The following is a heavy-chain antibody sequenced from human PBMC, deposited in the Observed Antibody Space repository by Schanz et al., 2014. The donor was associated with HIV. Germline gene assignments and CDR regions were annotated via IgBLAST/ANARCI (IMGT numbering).Heavy chain of an antibody. CDR3: ARDLSLASSTPTLAFDI. CDR2: IIPIFGTA. V-gene: IGHV1-69*01. Sequence: QVQLVQSGAALRKPGTSVRVSCMVPGDTFKSHGFGWVRQAPGQGPEWMGGIIPIFGTANYAQKFQGRVTITADESTSTAYMELSSLRSEDTAVYYCARDLSLASSTPTLAFDIWGQGTMVTVSS. D-gene: IGHD2-2*01. CDR1: GDTFKSHG. J-gene: IGHJ3*02.